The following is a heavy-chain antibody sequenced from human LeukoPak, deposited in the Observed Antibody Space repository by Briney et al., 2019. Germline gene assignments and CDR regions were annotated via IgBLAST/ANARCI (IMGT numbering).Heavy chain of an antibody. CDR2: ISHDGSNT. V-gene: IGHV3-30*04. Sequence: GGSLRLSCTASEFIFSNYFMHWVRQAPGKGLDWVASISHDGSNTYIADSVRGRFTISRDNSKNILDLQMDSLRVEDTAVYYCVRDGPTYWYFDVWGRGILVAVSP. CDR1: EFIFSNYF. J-gene: IGHJ2*01. CDR3: VRDGPTYWYFDV.